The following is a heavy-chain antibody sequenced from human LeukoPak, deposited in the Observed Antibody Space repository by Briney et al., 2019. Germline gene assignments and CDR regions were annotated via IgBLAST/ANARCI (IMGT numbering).Heavy chain of an antibody. J-gene: IGHJ3*01. D-gene: IGHD1-26*01. CDR1: GVSISSSNYY. V-gene: IGHV4-39*01. Sequence: TSETLSLTCTVSGVSISSSNYYWGWIRQPPGKGLEWIGSIYYSGNTYYNPSLKSRVTISVDTSKNQFSLKLTSVTAADTAVYYCARFKGGSFDFWGQGTMVTVSS. CDR2: IYYSGNT. CDR3: ARFKGGSFDF.